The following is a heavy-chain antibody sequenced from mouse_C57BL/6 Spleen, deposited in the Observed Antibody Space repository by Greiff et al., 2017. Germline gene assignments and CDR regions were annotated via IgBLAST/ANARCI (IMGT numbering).Heavy chain of an antibody. CDR1: GFSLTSYG. Sequence: QVQLKESGPGLVAPSQSLSITCTVSGFSLTSYGVSWVRQPPGKGLEWLGGIWGDGSTNYHSALISRLSISKDNSKSQVFLTLNSLQTDDTAAYYCAKPGYDDDEWDFDVWGKGTTVTVSS. J-gene: IGHJ1*03. D-gene: IGHD2-4*01. CDR3: AKPGYDDDEWDFDV. V-gene: IGHV2-3*01. CDR2: IWGDGST.